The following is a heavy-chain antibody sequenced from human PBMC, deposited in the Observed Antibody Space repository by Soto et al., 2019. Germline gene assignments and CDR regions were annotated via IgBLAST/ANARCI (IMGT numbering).Heavy chain of an antibody. D-gene: IGHD2-2*01. CDR1: GYSFSNSW. CDR2: LYPGDSNI. CDR3: ARPVGGYCSGTSSYWETPIYMDV. J-gene: IGHJ6*02. Sequence: GESLKISCRGSGYSFSNSWIGWVRQMPGKGLELMGILYPGDSNIRYSPSFQGQVTISADKSIGTAYLQWSSLKASDTAMYYCARPVGGYCSGTSSYWETPIYMDVCGHGPTVTVYS. V-gene: IGHV5-51*01.